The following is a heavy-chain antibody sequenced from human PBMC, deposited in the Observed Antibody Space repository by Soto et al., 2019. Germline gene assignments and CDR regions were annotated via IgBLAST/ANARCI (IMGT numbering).Heavy chain of an antibody. Sequence: EVQLVESGGGLVQPGRSLRLSCAASGFMFDNYAMHWVRPAPGKGLEWVSGISWNRGTIGSADSVKGRFTISRDNDKNSLYLQMNSLRAEDTALYYCAKSTGGTANGMEVWGQGTTVTVSS. CDR2: ISWNRGTI. D-gene: IGHD2-8*02. CDR3: AKSTGGTANGMEV. CDR1: GFMFDNYA. V-gene: IGHV3-9*01. J-gene: IGHJ6*02.